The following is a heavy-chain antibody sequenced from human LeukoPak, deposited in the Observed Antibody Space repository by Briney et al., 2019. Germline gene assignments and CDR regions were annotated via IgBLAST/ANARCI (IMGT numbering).Heavy chain of an antibody. CDR3: ARFIQDVGFDI. CDR1: GYTFTSYY. D-gene: IGHD2-15*01. V-gene: IGHV1-46*01. CDR2: INPSGGST. J-gene: IGHJ3*02. Sequence: GASVKVSCKASGYTFTSYYMHWVRQAPGQGLEWMGIINPSGGSTSYAQKFQGRVTMTRDMSTSTVYMELSSLRSDDTAVYYCARFIQDVGFDIWGQGTMVTVSA.